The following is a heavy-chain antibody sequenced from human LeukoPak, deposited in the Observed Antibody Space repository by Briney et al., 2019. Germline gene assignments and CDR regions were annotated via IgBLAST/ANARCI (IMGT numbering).Heavy chain of an antibody. D-gene: IGHD3-22*01. Sequence: GGSLRLSCAASGFTFSSYSMNWVRQAPGKGLEWVSSISSSSSSYIYYADSVKGRFTISRDNAKNSLYLQMNSLRAEDTAVYYCARGRHYYDSSGYWFDYWGQGTLVTVSS. CDR2: ISSSSSSYI. CDR3: ARGRHYYDSSGYWFDY. V-gene: IGHV3-21*01. CDR1: GFTFSSYS. J-gene: IGHJ4*02.